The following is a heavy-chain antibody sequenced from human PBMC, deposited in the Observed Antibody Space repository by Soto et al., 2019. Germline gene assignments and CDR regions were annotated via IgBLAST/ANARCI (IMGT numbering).Heavy chain of an antibody. V-gene: IGHV2-5*02. CDR1: WFSLTTSGVV. D-gene: IGHD3-3*01. Sequence: QITLNESGPTQVKPRQTLTLTCTFSWFSLTTSGVVVGWIRQSPVKAPEWLALIYWDDDNRYSPSLKSRLTITKDTSKNQVVLTMAELDPADTATYYCAHRVLRKVFGVVTTTAIYFDFWGQGTPIAVSS. J-gene: IGHJ4*02. CDR2: IYWDDDN. CDR3: AHRVLRKVFGVVTTTAIYFDF.